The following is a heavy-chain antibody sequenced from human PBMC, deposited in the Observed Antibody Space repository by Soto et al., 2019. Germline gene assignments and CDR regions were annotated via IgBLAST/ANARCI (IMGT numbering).Heavy chain of an antibody. CDR3: VTPCGGTTVLRGLAV. J-gene: IGHJ6*02. V-gene: IGHV3-23*01. CDR1: GFTFGTYT. CDR2: ISASGDTT. D-gene: IGHD3-10*01. Sequence: QVLESGGNSVQSGGSLRLSCAASGFTFGTYTMSWVRLSPGKGLEWVSAISASGDTTYYADSVKGRFNVSRDNAKNTLFVQMDSLRVEDPALYYCVTPCGGTTVLRGLAVGGHGTAVTVSS.